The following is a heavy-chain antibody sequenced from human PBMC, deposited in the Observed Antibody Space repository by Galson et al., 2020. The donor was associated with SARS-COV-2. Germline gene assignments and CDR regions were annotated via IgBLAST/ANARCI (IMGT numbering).Heavy chain of an antibody. D-gene: IGHD6-13*01. Sequence: ASVKVSCKAYGYSLTGYYLHWVRQAPGQGLEWMGWLNPNSGVTNYAHKFQGRLTMTRDTSVNTAYMSLSRLQSDDTAIYYCARDQGAPAGEFDYWGQGTLVNVSS. CDR2: LNPNSGVT. CDR1: GYSLTGYY. V-gene: IGHV1-2*02. J-gene: IGHJ4*02. CDR3: ARDQGAPAGEFDY.